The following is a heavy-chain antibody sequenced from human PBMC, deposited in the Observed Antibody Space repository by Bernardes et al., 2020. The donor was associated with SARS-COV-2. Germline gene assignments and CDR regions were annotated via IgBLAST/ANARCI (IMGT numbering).Heavy chain of an antibody. V-gene: IGHV4-4*07. Sequence: SETLSLTCTVSGGSISSSYWRWIRQPAGPGLAWIWRLNTSGSTTYNPSLKSRVTMSVDTSKNQFPLKLSPVTAADTAVDYCSGDGGTIFGVELYNWFDDCGRRALVIVFS. CDR3: SGDGGTIFGVELYNWFDD. CDR2: LNTSGST. CDR1: GGSISSSY. J-gene: IGHJ5*01. D-gene: IGHD3-3*01.